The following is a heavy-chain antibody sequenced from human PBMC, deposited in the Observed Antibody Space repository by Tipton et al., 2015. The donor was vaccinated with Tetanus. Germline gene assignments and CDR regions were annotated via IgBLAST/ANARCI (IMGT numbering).Heavy chain of an antibody. J-gene: IGHJ4*02. CDR3: ARGSAELDY. CDR1: GYMFSSHW. CDR2: IYPGDSYS. V-gene: IGHV5-51*01. Sequence: QSGAEVKQPGESLKISCKGSGYMFSSHWIGWVRQVPGKGLEWLGTIYPGDSYSTYSPSFEGQVTISVDKSISTAYLQWSSLKASDTAIYYCARGSAELDYWGQGTPVTVSS. D-gene: IGHD1-14*01.